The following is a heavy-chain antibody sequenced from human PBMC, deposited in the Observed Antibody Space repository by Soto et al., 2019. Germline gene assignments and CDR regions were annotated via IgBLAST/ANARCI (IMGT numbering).Heavy chain of an antibody. V-gene: IGHV1-69*13. D-gene: IGHD6-13*01. CDR3: AREPPRIAAADYSGMDV. CDR2: IIPIFGTA. CDR1: GGTFSSYA. Sequence: SVKVSCKASGGTFSSYAISWVRQAPGQGLEWMGGIIPIFGTANYAQKFQGRVTITADESTSAAYXXXXXXXXXDTAVYYCAREPPRIAAADYSGMDVWGQGTTVTVSS. J-gene: IGHJ6*02.